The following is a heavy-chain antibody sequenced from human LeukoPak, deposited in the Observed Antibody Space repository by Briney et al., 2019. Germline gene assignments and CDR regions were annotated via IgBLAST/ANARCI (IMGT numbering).Heavy chain of an antibody. D-gene: IGHD2/OR15-2a*01. J-gene: IGHJ4*02. V-gene: IGHV3-48*03. CDR1: GFTFSSYE. CDR2: ISSSGSTI. Sequence: GGSLRLSCAASGFTFSSYEMNWVRQAPGKGLEWVSYISSSGSTIYYADSVKGRFTISRDNAKNSLYLQMNSLRAEDTAVYFCAGGRYYGFDCWGQGTLVTVSS. CDR3: AGGRYYGFDC.